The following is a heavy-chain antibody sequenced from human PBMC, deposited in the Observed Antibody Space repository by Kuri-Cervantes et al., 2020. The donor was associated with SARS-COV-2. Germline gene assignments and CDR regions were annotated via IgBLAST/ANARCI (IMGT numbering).Heavy chain of an antibody. CDR3: ARDLAVGVGILWFGELLYLWYFDY. CDR1: GFTFSSYG. J-gene: IGHJ4*02. Sequence: GGSLRLSCAASGFTFSSYGMHWVRQAPGKGLEWVAFIRYDGSNKYYADSVKGRFTISRDNSKNTLYLQMNSLRAEDAAVYYCARDLAVGVGILWFGELLYLWYFDYWGQGTLVTVSS. V-gene: IGHV3-30*02. CDR2: IRYDGSNK. D-gene: IGHD3-10*01.